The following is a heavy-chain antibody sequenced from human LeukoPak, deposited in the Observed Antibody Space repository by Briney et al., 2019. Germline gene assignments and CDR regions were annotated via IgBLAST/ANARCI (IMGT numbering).Heavy chain of an antibody. CDR2: VHLDGRT. Sequence: PSETLSPPCAVSGGSVTSTNSWTWVRQPPRKGLEWIGEVHLDGRTNYNPSLTGRLTLSVDLYENHISLKLTSVTAADTAVYYCAREGGFYPPLDHLGQRALVTVSS. J-gene: IGHJ4*02. D-gene: IGHD3-3*01. V-gene: IGHV4-4*02. CDR1: GGSVTSTNS. CDR3: AREGGFYPPLDH.